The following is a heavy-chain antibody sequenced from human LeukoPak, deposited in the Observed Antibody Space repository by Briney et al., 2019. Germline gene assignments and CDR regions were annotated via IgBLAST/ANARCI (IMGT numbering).Heavy chain of an antibody. V-gene: IGHV3-53*01. J-gene: IGHJ3*02. CDR3: TKDIGSWSGVDDAFDI. Sequence: PGGSLRLSCAASGFSVSSNYMSWFRQAPGKGLEWVSVIYSGGNTYYADSVKGRFTISRDNSKNTLYLQMNSLRAEDTALYYCTKDIGSWSGVDDAFDIWGQGTMVTVSS. CDR2: IYSGGNT. CDR1: GFSVSSNY. D-gene: IGHD1-26*01.